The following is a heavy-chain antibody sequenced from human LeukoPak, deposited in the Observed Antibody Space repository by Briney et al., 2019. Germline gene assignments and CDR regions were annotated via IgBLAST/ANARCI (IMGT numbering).Heavy chain of an antibody. D-gene: IGHD7-27*01. V-gene: IGHV1-69*04. CDR2: IIPILGIA. CDR1: GGTFSSYA. Sequence: ASVKLSCKASGGTFSSYAISWVRQAPGQGLEWMGRIIPILGIANYAQKFQGRVTITADKSTNTAYMELSSLRSEDTAVYYCARVGWGDAFDIWGQGTMVSVSS. CDR3: ARVGWGDAFDI. J-gene: IGHJ3*02.